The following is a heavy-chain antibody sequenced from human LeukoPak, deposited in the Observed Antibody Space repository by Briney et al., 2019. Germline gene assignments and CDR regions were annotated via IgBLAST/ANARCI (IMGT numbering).Heavy chain of an antibody. V-gene: IGHV4-59*08. Sequence: SETLSLTSTVSGASITSYYWSWIRQPPGKGLEWIGYIYYIGSTNYNPPLKSRVTMSVDTSKNQFSLNLSSVTAADTAVYYCARHGIIRRGNDAFDIWGRGTMVTVSS. CDR3: ARHGIIRRGNDAFDI. CDR2: IYYIGST. D-gene: IGHD3-16*01. CDR1: GASITSYY. J-gene: IGHJ3*02.